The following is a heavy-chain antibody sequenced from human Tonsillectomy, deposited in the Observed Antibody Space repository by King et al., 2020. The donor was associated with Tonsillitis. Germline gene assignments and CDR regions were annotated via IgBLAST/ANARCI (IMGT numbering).Heavy chain of an antibody. CDR3: ARGFGYFDY. J-gene: IGHJ4*02. CDR2: VIPILGIG. CDR1: GGTFTSYT. Sequence: QLVQSGAEVKKPGSSVKVSCKASGGTFTSYTISWVRQAPGQGLEWMGRVIPILGIGNYAQKFQGRVTITADKSTSTAYMDLNSLRSEDTAVYYCARGFGYFDYWGQGTLVTVSS. V-gene: IGHV1-69*09. D-gene: IGHD3-16*01.